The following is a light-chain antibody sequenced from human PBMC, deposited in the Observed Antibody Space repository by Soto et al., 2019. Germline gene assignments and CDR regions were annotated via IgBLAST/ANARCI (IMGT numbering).Light chain of an antibody. CDR1: QGISKK. CDR3: HQYNAWPVT. CDR2: AVS. Sequence: IVMTQSPATLSVAPGGRVTFSCRASQGISKKVAWYQHKPGQAPRLLISAVSTGATGVPARFSGSGSGTVFTLPLQGLHSENFATYSCHQYNAWPVTFGGGTRVEIK. V-gene: IGKV3-15*01. J-gene: IGKJ4*01.